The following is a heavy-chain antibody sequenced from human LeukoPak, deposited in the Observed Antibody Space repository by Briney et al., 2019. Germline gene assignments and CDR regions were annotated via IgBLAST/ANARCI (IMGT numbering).Heavy chain of an antibody. D-gene: IGHD4-17*01. Sequence: SSQTPSLTCAVSGDSISYESYYWNWIRQAPGKGPEWIGNIYRGRTRLNPSYTSRVAISVDMSKSQVSLSLTSVTAADTAIYYCAGEGEYGQSYSWGQGVLVVVSA. J-gene: IGHJ5*02. V-gene: IGHV4-30-2*01. CDR3: AGEGEYGQSYS. CDR2: IYRGRT. CDR1: GDSISYESYY.